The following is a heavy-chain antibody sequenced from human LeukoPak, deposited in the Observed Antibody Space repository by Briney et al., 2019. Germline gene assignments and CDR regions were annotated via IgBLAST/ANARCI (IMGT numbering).Heavy chain of an antibody. Sequence: GGSLRLSCAASGFTFSSYAMSWVRQAPGKGLEWVSAIDGSGGSTYYADSVKGRFTISRDNSKNTLYLQVNSLRAEDTAVYYCAKDQYYYGSGSYTGGDYWGQGTLVTVSS. D-gene: IGHD3-10*01. CDR1: GFTFSSYA. J-gene: IGHJ4*02. CDR2: IDGSGGST. CDR3: AKDQYYYGSGSYTGGDY. V-gene: IGHV3-23*01.